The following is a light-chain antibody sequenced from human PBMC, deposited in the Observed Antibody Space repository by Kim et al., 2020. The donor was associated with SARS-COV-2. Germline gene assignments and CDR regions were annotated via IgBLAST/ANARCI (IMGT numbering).Light chain of an antibody. Sequence: APGERATLACRASQSVSSSYLAWYQQKPGQAPRLLIYGASSRATGIPDRFSGSGSGTDFTLTISRLEPEDFAVYYCQQYGSSPLTFGGGTKVDIK. J-gene: IGKJ4*01. V-gene: IGKV3-20*01. CDR1: QSVSSSY. CDR2: GAS. CDR3: QQYGSSPLT.